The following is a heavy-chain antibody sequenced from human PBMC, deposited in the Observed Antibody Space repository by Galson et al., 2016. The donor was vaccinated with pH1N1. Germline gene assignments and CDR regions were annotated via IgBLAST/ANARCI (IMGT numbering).Heavy chain of an antibody. Sequence: SVKVSCQASGYSFTHYAVNWVRQAPGQGLEWVGWIHTDHGNPQYAQDFTGRFVFSLDTSVNTTYLQSNSLKVEDTAVYYCGREGLSGVATDFWGQGTLVTVSS. CDR2: IHTDHGNP. CDR3: GREGLSGVATDF. CDR1: GYSFTHYA. D-gene: IGHD3-3*01. J-gene: IGHJ4*02. V-gene: IGHV7-4-1*02.